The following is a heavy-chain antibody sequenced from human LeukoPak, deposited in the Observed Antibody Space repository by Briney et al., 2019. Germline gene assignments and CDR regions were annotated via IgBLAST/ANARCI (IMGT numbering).Heavy chain of an antibody. D-gene: IGHD3-10*02. CDR3: AKFFTGEYVRAFDV. CDR2: MNPNSGNT. Sequence: AASVKVSCKASGYTFTNYDINWVRQATGQGLEWMGWMNPNSGNTGYAQKFQGRVTITRNTSISTAYMELSSLRSEDTAVYYCAKFFTGEYVRAFDVWGQGTMVTVSS. CDR1: GYTFTNYD. V-gene: IGHV1-8*03. J-gene: IGHJ3*01.